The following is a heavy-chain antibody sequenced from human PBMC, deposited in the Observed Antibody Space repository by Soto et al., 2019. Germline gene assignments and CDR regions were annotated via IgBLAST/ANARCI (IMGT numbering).Heavy chain of an antibody. J-gene: IGHJ4*02. CDR2: IYDSGST. CDR1: GASISGNY. D-gene: IGHD6-19*01. Sequence: SEILSLTCTVSGASISGNYWSWIRQPPGKDLEWIGYIYDSGSTNYSPSLQSRVTMSIDRSKNQFSLALTSVTAADTAVYFCARYRRGTGWYYLDYWGQGILVTVSS. CDR3: ARYRRGTGWYYLDY. V-gene: IGHV4-59*01.